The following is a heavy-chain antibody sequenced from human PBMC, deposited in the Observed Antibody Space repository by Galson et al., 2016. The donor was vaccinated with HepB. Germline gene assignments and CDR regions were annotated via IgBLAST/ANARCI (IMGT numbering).Heavy chain of an antibody. Sequence: SLRLSCAASGFTFSSYWMSWVRQAPGKGLEWVANIKQDANEKNYVGSVRGRFSISRDNAKNSLYLQMNSLRAEDTAVYYCARDGPGWVMATITILVYYYGMDVWGQGTTVTVSS. CDR3: ARDGPGWVMATITILVYYYGMDV. CDR1: GFTFSSYW. CDR2: IKQDANEK. V-gene: IGHV3-7*01. D-gene: IGHD5-24*01. J-gene: IGHJ6*02.